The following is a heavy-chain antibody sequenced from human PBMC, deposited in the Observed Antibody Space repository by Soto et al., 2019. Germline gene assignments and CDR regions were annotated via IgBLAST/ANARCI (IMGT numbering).Heavy chain of an antibody. Sequence: SETLSLTCTVSGGSISNYLWGWIRQPPGKGLEWIGTIFYSGSTYYNPSLKSRVTISVDTSKNQFSLRLISVTAADTALYYCARRYGWLYFDYWGQGSLVTVSS. V-gene: IGHV4-39*01. CDR3: ARRYGWLYFDY. CDR1: GGSISNYL. J-gene: IGHJ4*02. D-gene: IGHD6-19*01. CDR2: IFYSGST.